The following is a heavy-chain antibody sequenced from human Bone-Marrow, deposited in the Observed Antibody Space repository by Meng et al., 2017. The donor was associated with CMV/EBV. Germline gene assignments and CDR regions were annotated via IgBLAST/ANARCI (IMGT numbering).Heavy chain of an antibody. J-gene: IGHJ5*02. D-gene: IGHD3-22*01. CDR1: GGSFSGYY. Sequence: SETLSLTCAVYGGSFSGYYWGWIRQPPGKGLEWIGSIYYSGSTYYNPSLKSRVTISVDTSKNQFSLKLSSVTAADTAVYYCAIVVVIANWFDPWGQGTLVTVSS. CDR2: IYYSGST. V-gene: IGHV4-34*01. CDR3: AIVVVIANWFDP.